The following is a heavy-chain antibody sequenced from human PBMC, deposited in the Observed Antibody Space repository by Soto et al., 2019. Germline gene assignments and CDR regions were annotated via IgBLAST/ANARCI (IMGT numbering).Heavy chain of an antibody. D-gene: IGHD3-22*01. CDR2: ISWNSANI. CDR1: GFTFDGYA. CDR3: AKDTFQRDYYDSPEGVDY. Sequence: PGGSLRLSCAASGFTFDGYAMHWVRQAPGKGLEWVSSISWNSANIGYADSVRGRFTISRENAKNSLYLQMNSLRAEDTAVYYCAKDTFQRDYYDSPEGVDYWGQGTLVTVSS. V-gene: IGHV3-9*01. J-gene: IGHJ4*02.